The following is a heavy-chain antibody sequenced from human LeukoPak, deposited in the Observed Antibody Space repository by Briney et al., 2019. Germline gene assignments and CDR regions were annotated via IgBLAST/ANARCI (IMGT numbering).Heavy chain of an antibody. Sequence: GASVKVSCKASGYTFTSYDINWVRQATGQGLEWMGWMNPNSGDTGYVQKFQGRVTMTRDTSTSTAYMELSSLGSEDTAIYYCARSGFGSGISFDPWGQGTLVTVSS. J-gene: IGHJ5*02. CDR1: GYTFTSYD. V-gene: IGHV1-8*01. CDR2: MNPNSGDT. D-gene: IGHD3-10*01. CDR3: ARSGFGSGISFDP.